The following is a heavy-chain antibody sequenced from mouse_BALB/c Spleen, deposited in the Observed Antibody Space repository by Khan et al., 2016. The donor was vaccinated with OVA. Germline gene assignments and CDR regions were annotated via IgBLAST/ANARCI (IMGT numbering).Heavy chain of an antibody. D-gene: IGHD2-3*01. CDR1: GHAFSNYW. CDR3: AREGYDGYYRAWFAY. Sequence: VQLQESGAELVRPGSSVKISCKASGHAFSNYWMNWVKQRPGQGLEWIGQFYPGNGDTNYTGTFKGKATLTVDKSSSTAYMQLSSLTSEDSAVYCWAREGYDGYYRAWFAYWGQGTLVTVSA. CDR2: FYPGNGDT. J-gene: IGHJ3*01. V-gene: IGHV1-80*01.